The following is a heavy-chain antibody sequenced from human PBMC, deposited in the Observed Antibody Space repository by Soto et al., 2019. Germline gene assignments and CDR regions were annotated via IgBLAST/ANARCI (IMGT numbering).Heavy chain of an antibody. V-gene: IGHV4-61*03. D-gene: IGHD3-3*01. J-gene: IGHJ6*02. CDR3: ARDGGNVRVVLADFYQYGMEV. CDR1: GDSVTSGSIY. Sequence: QMQLQESGPGLVKPSETLSLTCTVSGDSVTSGSIYWSWIRQHPGKGLEWIGYVHYAGSTNYNPCLESRVAISVETTKNHFSRTLSAVPADDTAVYYCARDGGNVRVVLADFYQYGMEVCGQGIRVTVSS. CDR2: VHYAGST.